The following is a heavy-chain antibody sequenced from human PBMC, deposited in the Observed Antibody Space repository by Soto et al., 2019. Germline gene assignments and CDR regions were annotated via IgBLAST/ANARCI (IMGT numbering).Heavy chain of an antibody. CDR2: IGNRGRTI. V-gene: IGHV3-48*03. D-gene: IGHD4-4*01. Sequence: EVQLVESGGGLVQAGGSLRLFCAASGFTFSNYEMNWVRQAPGKGPEWVSYIGNRGRTIYYADSVKGRFTISRDNAKNSLYLQMNSLRAEDTAVYYCARDPAIYSGKFDYGLDVWGQGTTVTVSS. J-gene: IGHJ6*02. CDR1: GFTFSNYE. CDR3: ARDPAIYSGKFDYGLDV.